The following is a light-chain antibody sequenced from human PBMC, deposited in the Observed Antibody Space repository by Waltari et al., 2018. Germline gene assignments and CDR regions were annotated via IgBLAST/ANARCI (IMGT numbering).Light chain of an antibody. CDR2: VNSDGSH. J-gene: IGLJ3*02. V-gene: IGLV4-69*01. Sequence: LVLTQSPSASASLGASVKLTCSLPGEYSAYAIAWPPQQPLKGPRYLMTVNSDGSHKKGDGISERFSGSSSDVDRYLIISRLQSDDEADYFCQTWGTGIQVFGSGTKLTVL. CDR1: GEYSAYA. CDR3: QTWGTGIQV.